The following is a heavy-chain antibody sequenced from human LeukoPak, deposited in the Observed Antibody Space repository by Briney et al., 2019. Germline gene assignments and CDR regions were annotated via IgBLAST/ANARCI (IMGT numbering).Heavy chain of an antibody. CDR2: INAGNGNT. CDR3: ARGDTAMDEFDY. Sequence: ASVKDSCKASGYTFTSYAMHWVRQAPGQRLEWMGWINAGNGNTKYSQKFQGRVTITRDTSASTAYMELSSLRSEDTAVYYCARGDTAMDEFDYWGQGTLVTVSS. D-gene: IGHD5-18*01. J-gene: IGHJ4*02. CDR1: GYTFTSYA. V-gene: IGHV1-3*01.